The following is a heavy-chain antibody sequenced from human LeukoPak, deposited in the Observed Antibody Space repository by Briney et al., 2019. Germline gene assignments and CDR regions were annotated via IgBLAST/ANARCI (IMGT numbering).Heavy chain of an antibody. J-gene: IGHJ4*02. CDR3: ARDRGPLITYFDY. Sequence: SETLSLTCTVSGGSLNSGNYYWSWVRQPAGKGLEWIGRIHPSGSTSYNPSLKSRITISVDTSKNQFSLKLSSVPAADTALYYCARDRGPLITYFDYWGQGTLVTFSS. CDR1: GGSLNSGNYY. V-gene: IGHV4-61*02. D-gene: IGHD3-16*01. CDR2: IHPSGST.